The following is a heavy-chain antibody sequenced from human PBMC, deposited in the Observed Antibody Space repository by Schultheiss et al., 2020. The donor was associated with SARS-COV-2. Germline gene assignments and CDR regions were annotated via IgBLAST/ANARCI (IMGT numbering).Heavy chain of an antibody. J-gene: IGHJ4*02. Sequence: SETLSLTCTVSGGSVSSGSYHWNWIRQHPGKGLEWIGYIYHSGSTYYNPSLKSRVTISVDTSKNQFSLKLSSVTAADTAVYYCAREGVEGYWGQGTLVTVSS. D-gene: IGHD2-8*01. V-gene: IGHV4-31*03. CDR2: IYHSGST. CDR3: AREGVEGY. CDR1: GGSVSSGSYH.